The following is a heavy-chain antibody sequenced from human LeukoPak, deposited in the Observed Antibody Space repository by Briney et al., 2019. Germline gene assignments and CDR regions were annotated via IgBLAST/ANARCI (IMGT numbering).Heavy chain of an antibody. CDR3: ARGYSANLYYFDY. V-gene: IGHV4-31*03. CDR1: GGSISSGGYY. J-gene: IGHJ4*02. D-gene: IGHD3-22*01. Sequence: SETLFLTCTVSGGSISSGGYYWSWIRQHPGKGLEWIGYIYHSGSTSYNPSLKSRVTISVDTSKNHFSLKLSSVTAADTAVYYCARGYSANLYYFDYWGQGTLVTVSS. CDR2: IYHSGST.